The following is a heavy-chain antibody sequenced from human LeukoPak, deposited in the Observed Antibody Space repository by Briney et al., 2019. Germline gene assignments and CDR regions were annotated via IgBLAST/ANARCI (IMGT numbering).Heavy chain of an antibody. CDR3: ANLRLEG. CDR1: GFAFSTYW. V-gene: IGHV3-7*01. D-gene: IGHD3-16*01. Sequence: GGSLRLSCAASGFAFSTYWMTWVRQAPGTGLEWVANIKQDGSEKYYVDSVKGRFTISRDNAKNSLYLQLNSLRAEDTAVYYCANLRLEGWGQGTLVTVSS. J-gene: IGHJ4*02. CDR2: IKQDGSEK.